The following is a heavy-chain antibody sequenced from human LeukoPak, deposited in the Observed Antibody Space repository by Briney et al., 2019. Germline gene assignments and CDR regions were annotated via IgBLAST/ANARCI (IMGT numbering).Heavy chain of an antibody. D-gene: IGHD2-15*01. CDR3: ARPGQSSWWIYFNY. CDR2: IHTSGST. CDR1: GDFHTFYY. J-gene: IGHJ4*02. Sequence: SETLSLTCTVSGDFHTFYYWTWIRQPPGKGLEWIGNIHTSGSTDYNPSLKSRVTMSIDTSKKQFSLRLMSVTAADTAVYFCARPGQSSWWIYFNYWSRGTLVTVSS. V-gene: IGHV4-4*09.